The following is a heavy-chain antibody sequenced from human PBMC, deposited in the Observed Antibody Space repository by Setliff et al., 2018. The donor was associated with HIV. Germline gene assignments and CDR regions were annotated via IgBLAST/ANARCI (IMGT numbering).Heavy chain of an antibody. CDR3: ARDGGGLGVY. CDR1: GFTFSNYS. CDR2: ISYNSHYI. V-gene: IGHV3-21*01. Sequence: LRLSCAASGFTFSNYSMNWVRQAPGKGLELVSSISYNSHYIYYADSVKGRFTISRDNAKNSLYLQMNSLRAEETAVYYCARDGGGLGVYWGQGTLVTVSS. J-gene: IGHJ4*02. D-gene: IGHD3-16*01.